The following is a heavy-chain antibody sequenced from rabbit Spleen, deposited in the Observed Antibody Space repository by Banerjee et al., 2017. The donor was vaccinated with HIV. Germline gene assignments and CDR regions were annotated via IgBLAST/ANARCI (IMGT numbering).Heavy chain of an antibody. CDR1: GVSFSANSY. J-gene: IGHJ6*01. CDR3: ARDTATSFSSYGMDL. D-gene: IGHD1-1*01. CDR2: VDVGSSGFT. Sequence: QSLEESGGDLVKPGASLTLTCTASGVSFSANSYMCWVRQAPGKGLEWIGCVDVGSSGFTYFANWAKGRFTISKTSSTTVTLKMTSLTAADTATYFCARDTATSFSSYGMDLWGPGTLVTVS. V-gene: IGHV1S40*01.